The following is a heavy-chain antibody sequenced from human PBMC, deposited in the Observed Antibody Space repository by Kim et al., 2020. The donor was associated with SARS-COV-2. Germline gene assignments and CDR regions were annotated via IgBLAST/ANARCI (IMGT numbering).Heavy chain of an antibody. J-gene: IGHJ3*02. Sequence: GGSLRLSCAASGFTFSSYGMHWVRQAPGKGLEWVAVIWYDGSNKYYADSVKGRFTISRDNSKNTLYLQMNSLRAEDTAVYYCARDSDGGYCSSTSCYTLGAFDIWGQGTMVTVSS. CDR3: ARDSDGGYCSSTSCYTLGAFDI. D-gene: IGHD2-2*02. V-gene: IGHV3-33*01. CDR1: GFTFSSYG. CDR2: IWYDGSNK.